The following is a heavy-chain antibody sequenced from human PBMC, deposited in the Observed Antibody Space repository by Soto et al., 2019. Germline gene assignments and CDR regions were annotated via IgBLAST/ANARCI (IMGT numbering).Heavy chain of an antibody. Sequence: PSETLSLTCPVSGGIITYNINTYCRWFRLPQGKGVEWIGYISDIAYASYNPSLKGRVSISVDTSKNQFSLTLTSVTAADTAVYYCARQGFGVLHGLVDVWGQGTTVT. D-gene: IGHD3-10*01. CDR1: GGIITYNINTY. CDR3: ARQGFGVLHGLVDV. J-gene: IGHJ6*02. CDR2: ISDIAYA. V-gene: IGHV4-61*05.